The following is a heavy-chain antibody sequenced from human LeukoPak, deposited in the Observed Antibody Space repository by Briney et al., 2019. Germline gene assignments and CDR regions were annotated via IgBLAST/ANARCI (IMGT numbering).Heavy chain of an antibody. D-gene: IGHD3-16*01. CDR1: GGSISSYY. J-gene: IGHJ4*02. V-gene: IGHV4-59*08. Sequence: PSETLSLTCTVSGGSISSYYWNWIRQPPGKGLEWIGYIYYSGSTDSNPSLKSRVTISVDTSKNQFSLKLSSVTAADTAVYYCARHTTHGDYNPNDYWGQGTLVTVSS. CDR2: IYYSGST. CDR3: ARHTTHGDYNPNDY.